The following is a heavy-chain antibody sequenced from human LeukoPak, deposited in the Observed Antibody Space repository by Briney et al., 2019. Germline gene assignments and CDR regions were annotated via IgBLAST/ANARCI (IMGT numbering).Heavy chain of an antibody. V-gene: IGHV3-9*03. CDR1: GFTFDDYA. J-gene: IGHJ4*02. CDR2: ISSNSGSI. CDR3: AKAPRSSGADYFDY. Sequence: GGSLRLSCAASGFTFDDYAMHWVRQAPGKGLEWVSGISSNSGSIGYADSVKGRFTISRDNAKNSLYLQMNSLRAEDMALYYCAKAPRSSGADYFDYWGQGTLVTVSS. D-gene: IGHD6-19*01.